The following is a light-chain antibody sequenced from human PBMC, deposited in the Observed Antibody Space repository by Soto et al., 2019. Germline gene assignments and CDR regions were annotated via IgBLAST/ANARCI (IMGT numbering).Light chain of an antibody. CDR3: QQSLSTLLT. CDR1: QSISGY. J-gene: IGKJ4*01. V-gene: IGKV1-39*01. CDR2: GAS. Sequence: DIQMTHSPSSLSSSVVYRVTITCRASQSISGYLNWYQQKPGKAPKVLISGASTLHNGVPSRFSGRGSGTDFTLTISSLQPEDVATYYCQQSLSTLLTFGGGTKVDIK.